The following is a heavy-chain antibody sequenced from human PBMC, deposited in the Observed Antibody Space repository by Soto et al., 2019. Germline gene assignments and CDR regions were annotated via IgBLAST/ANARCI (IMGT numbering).Heavy chain of an antibody. CDR3: ARRVFP. Sequence: SETLSLTCTVSGGSISSYYWSWIRQPPGKGLEWIGYIYYSVSTNYNPSLKSRVTISVDTSKNQFSLKLSSVNAADTAVYYCARRVFPWGQGTLVTSPQ. CDR2: IYYSVST. V-gene: IGHV4-59*08. CDR1: GGSISSYY. J-gene: IGHJ5*02.